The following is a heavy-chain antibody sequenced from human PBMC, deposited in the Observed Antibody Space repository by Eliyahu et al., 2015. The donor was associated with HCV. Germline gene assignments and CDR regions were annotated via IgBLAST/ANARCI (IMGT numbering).Heavy chain of an antibody. D-gene: IGHD6-13*01. CDR3: AKIAAAGSTETWYWYFDL. CDR1: GFTFSSYA. Sequence: EVQLLESGGGLVQPGGSLRLSXAASGFTFSSYAMSWVRQAPGKGLEWVSAISGSGGSTYYADSVKGRFTISRDNSKNTLYLQMNSLRAEDTAVYYCAKIAAAGSTETWYWYFDLWGRGTLVTVSS. J-gene: IGHJ2*01. V-gene: IGHV3-23*01. CDR2: ISGSGGST.